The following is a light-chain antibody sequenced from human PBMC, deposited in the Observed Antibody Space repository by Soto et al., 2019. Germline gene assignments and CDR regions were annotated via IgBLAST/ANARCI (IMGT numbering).Light chain of an antibody. CDR3: QQYNDWPRT. CDR1: QTISSW. V-gene: IGKV1-5*03. CDR2: KAS. Sequence: DIQMTQSPSTLSGSVGDRVTISCRASQTISSWLAWYHQKPGKAPKLLIYKASTLKSGVPSRFSGSGSVTEFALTISSLQSEDFAVYHCQQYNDWPRTFGQGTKVDI. J-gene: IGKJ1*01.